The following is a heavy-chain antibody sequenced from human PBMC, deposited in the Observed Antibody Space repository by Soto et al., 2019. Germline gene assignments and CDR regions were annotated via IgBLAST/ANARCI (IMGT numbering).Heavy chain of an antibody. D-gene: IGHD3-3*01. CDR1: GFTFSEHF. CDR3: SDCRSSAFDS. CDR2: IKKKGDKYTT. Sequence: GGSLRLSCAASGFTFSEHFMDWVRQAPGKGLEWVGLIKKKGDKYTTQYAASVRGRFTISRDDSENTLYLQMNTLKIEDTAVYYCSDCRSSAFDSWGQGTLVTVSS. J-gene: IGHJ4*02. V-gene: IGHV3-72*01.